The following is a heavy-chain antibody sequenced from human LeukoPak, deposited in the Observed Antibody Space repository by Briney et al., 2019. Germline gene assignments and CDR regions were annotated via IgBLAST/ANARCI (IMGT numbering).Heavy chain of an antibody. V-gene: IGHV4-34*01. J-gene: IGHJ4*02. CDR3: ARGLAPRTAMVYFDY. D-gene: IGHD5-18*01. Sequence: SETLSLTCAVYGGSFSGYYWSWIRQPPGKGLEWIGEINHSGSTNYNPSLKSRVTISVDTSKNQFSLKLSSVTAADTAVYYCARGLAPRTAMVYFDYWGQGTLVTVSS. CDR1: GGSFSGYY. CDR2: INHSGST.